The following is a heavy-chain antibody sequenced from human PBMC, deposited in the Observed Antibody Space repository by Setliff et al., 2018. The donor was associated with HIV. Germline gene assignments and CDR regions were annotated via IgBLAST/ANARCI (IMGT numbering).Heavy chain of an antibody. Sequence: GASVKVSCKASGYTFAAHPIHRVRQAPGQRLEWMGWINVALVKTKYSQEFQGRVTMTRNTSISTAYMELSSLRSEDTAVYYCARGLAVAGKSYYSYYYMDVWGKGTTVTVSS. J-gene: IGHJ6*03. CDR3: ARGLAVAGKSYYSYYYMDV. V-gene: IGHV1-3*03. CDR2: INVALVKT. D-gene: IGHD6-19*01. CDR1: GYTFAAHP.